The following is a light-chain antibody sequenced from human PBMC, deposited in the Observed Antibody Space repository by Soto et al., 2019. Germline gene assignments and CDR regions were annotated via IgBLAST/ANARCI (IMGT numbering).Light chain of an antibody. CDR2: YDS. J-gene: IGLJ2*01. V-gene: IGLV3-21*01. Sequence: SYELTQPPSVSVAPGKTASLTRGGNNIGSNSVHWYQQKPGQAPVLVIYYDSDRPSGIPERFSGSNSGITATLTISRVEAGDAADYYCQVWESRSDHVVVGGGTELAVL. CDR3: QVWESRSDHVV. CDR1: NIGSNS.